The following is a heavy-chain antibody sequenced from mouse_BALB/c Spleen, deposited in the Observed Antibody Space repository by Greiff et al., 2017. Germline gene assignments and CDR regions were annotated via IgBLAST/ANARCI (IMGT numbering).Heavy chain of an antibody. CDR1: GFTFSSFG. J-gene: IGHJ1*01. CDR2: ISSGSSTI. CDR3: ARGDGITTVPWYFDV. Sequence: EVMLVESGGGLVQPGGSRKLSCAASGFTFSSFGMHWVRQAPEKGLEWVAYISSGSSTIYYADTVKGRFTISRDNPKNTLFLQMTSLRSEDTAMYYCARGDGITTVPWYFDVWGAGTTVTVSS. V-gene: IGHV5-17*02. D-gene: IGHD1-1*01.